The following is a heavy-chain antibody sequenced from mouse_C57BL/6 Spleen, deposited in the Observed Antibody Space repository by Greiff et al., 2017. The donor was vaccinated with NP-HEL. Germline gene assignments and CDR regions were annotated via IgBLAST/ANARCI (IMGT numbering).Heavy chain of an antibody. Sequence: QVQLQQSGAELVKPGASVKISCKASGYAFSSYWMNWVKQRPGKGLEWIGQIYPGDGDTNYNGKFKGKATLTADKSSSTAYMQLSSLTSEDSAVYFCARGGDYGSSWDYWGQGTTLTVSS. CDR3: ARGGDYGSSWDY. CDR2: IYPGDGDT. D-gene: IGHD1-1*01. J-gene: IGHJ2*01. CDR1: GYAFSSYW. V-gene: IGHV1-80*01.